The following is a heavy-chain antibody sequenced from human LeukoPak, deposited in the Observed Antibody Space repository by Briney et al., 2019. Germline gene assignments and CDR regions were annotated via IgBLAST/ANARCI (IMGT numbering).Heavy chain of an antibody. CDR2: ISYDGSNK. CDR3: AKNGLAYCGGDCYGPWYFDL. CDR1: GFTFSSYG. J-gene: IGHJ2*01. D-gene: IGHD2-21*02. V-gene: IGHV3-30*18. Sequence: GGSLRLSCAASGFTFSSYGMHWVRQAPGKGLEWVAVISYDGSNKYYADSVKGRFTISRDNSKNTLYLQMNSLRAEDTAVYYCAKNGLAYCGGDCYGPWYFDLWGRGTLVTVSS.